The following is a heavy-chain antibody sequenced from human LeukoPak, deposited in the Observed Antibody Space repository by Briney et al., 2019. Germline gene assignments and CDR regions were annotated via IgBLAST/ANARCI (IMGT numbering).Heavy chain of an antibody. CDR1: GGSISSYY. Sequence: SETLSLTCTVSGGSISSYYWSWIRQPPGKGLEWIGYIYYSGSTNYNPSLKSRVTISVDTSKNQFSLKLSSVTAADTAVYYCARGTFTKRDFDYWGQGTLVTVSS. CDR2: IYYSGST. CDR3: ARGTFTKRDFDY. J-gene: IGHJ4*02. V-gene: IGHV4-59*12. D-gene: IGHD2-8*01.